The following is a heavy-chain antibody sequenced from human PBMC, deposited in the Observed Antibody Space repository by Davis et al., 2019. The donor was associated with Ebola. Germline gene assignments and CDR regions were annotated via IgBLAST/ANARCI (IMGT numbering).Heavy chain of an antibody. V-gene: IGHV3-11*06. CDR1: GFTFSDYY. CDR3: ARDPFPLYYHYGMDV. D-gene: IGHD3-16*01. Sequence: GESLKISCAASGFTFSDYYMSWIRQAPGKGLEWVSYISSSSSYTNYADSVKGRFTISRDNAKNVLYLQIDSLTAEDTAVYYCARDPFPLYYHYGMDVWGQGTTVTVSS. CDR2: ISSSSSYT. J-gene: IGHJ6*02.